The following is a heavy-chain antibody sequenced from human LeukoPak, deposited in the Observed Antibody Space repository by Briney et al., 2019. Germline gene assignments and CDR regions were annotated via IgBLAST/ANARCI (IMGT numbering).Heavy chain of an antibody. D-gene: IGHD5-18*01. J-gene: IGHJ4*02. CDR2: ISSSGSTI. CDR3: ARDLGHLDTAMVDPSNS. CDR1: GFTFSSYS. V-gene: IGHV3-48*04. Sequence: GGSLRLSCAASGFTFSSYSMNWVRQAPGKGLEWVSYISSSGSTIYYADSVKGRFTISRDNAKNSLYLQMNSLRAEDTAVYYCARDLGHLDTAMVDPSNSWGQGTLVTVSS.